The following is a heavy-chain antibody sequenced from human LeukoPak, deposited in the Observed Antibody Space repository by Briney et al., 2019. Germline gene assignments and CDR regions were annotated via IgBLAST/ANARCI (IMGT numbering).Heavy chain of an antibody. CDR1: GGSISSYY. V-gene: IGHV4-59*01. Sequence: SETLSLTCTVSGGSISSYYWSWIRQPPGKGLEWIGYIYYSGSTNYNPSLKSRVTISVDTSKNQFSLKLGSVTAADTAVYYCARGPSYGDYALFNWGQGTLVTVSS. D-gene: IGHD4-17*01. J-gene: IGHJ4*02. CDR3: ARGPSYGDYALFN. CDR2: IYYSGST.